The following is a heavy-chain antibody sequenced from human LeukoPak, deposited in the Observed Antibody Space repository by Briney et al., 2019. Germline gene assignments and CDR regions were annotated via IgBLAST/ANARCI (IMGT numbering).Heavy chain of an antibody. Sequence: GGSLRLSCAASGFTFSSYAMSWVRQAPGKGLEWVSAISGSGGSTYYADSVKGRFTISRENSKNTLYLQMNSLRAEDTAVYYCANRPRGERLDYWGQGTLVTVSS. V-gene: IGHV3-23*01. CDR1: GFTFSSYA. D-gene: IGHD1-1*01. CDR2: ISGSGGST. CDR3: ANRPRGERLDY. J-gene: IGHJ4*02.